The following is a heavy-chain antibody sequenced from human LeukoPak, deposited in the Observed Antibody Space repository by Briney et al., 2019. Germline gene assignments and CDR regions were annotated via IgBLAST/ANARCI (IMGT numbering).Heavy chain of an antibody. CDR1: GFIFTDYW. V-gene: IGHV3-74*03. Sequence: GGSLRLSCAASGFIFTDYWMHWVRQAPGKELVWVARIRGDGRATTYADSVKGRFTISRDNAKNTVYLQMNSLRAEDTAVYFCARVMTGEWNWFDPWGQGTLVTVSS. CDR3: ARVMTGEWNWFDP. D-gene: IGHD7-27*01. J-gene: IGHJ5*02. CDR2: IRGDGRAT.